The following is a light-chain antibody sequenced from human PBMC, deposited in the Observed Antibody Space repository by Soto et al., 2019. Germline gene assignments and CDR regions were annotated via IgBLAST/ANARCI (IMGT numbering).Light chain of an antibody. V-gene: IGKV3-20*01. CDR1: QSVSSSY. CDR2: GAS. Sequence: EIVLTQSPGTLSLSPGERATLSCRASQSVSSSYLAWYQQKPGQAPRLLIYGASSRATGIQDRFSGSGSGTDFTLTISRLEPEDFAVYYCEQYDKSITFGGGTKVDIK. CDR3: EQYDKSIT. J-gene: IGKJ4*02.